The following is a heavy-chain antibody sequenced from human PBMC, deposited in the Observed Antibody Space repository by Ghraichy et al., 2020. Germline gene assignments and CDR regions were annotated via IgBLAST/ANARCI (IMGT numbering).Heavy chain of an antibody. Sequence: ASVKVSCKASGYTFTSYGISWVRQAPGQGLEWMGWISAYNGNTNYAQKLQGRVTMTTDTSTSTAYMELRSLRSDDTAVYYCARVNYGDYWYYYYDGMDVWGQGTTVTVSS. D-gene: IGHD4-17*01. CDR2: ISAYNGNT. CDR3: ARVNYGDYWYYYYDGMDV. CDR1: GYTFTSYG. J-gene: IGHJ6*02. V-gene: IGHV1-18*01.